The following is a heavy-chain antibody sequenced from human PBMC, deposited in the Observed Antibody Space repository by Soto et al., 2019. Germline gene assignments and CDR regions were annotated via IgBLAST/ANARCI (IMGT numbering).Heavy chain of an antibody. J-gene: IGHJ6*03. CDR1: GFNFDDYA. CDR2: ISWNSNSV. D-gene: IGHD6-13*01. CDR3: AKDRYSSYLYYMDV. Sequence: PGGSQRLSCAACGFNFDDYAMHCVRQTPGKGLEWVSGISWNSNSVGYADSVKGRFTISRDNARNSLYLQMNSLRAEDTALYYCAKDRYSSYLYYMDVWGKGTTVTVSS. V-gene: IGHV3-9*01.